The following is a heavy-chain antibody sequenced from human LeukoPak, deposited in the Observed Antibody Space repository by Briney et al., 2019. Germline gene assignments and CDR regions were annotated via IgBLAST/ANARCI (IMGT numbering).Heavy chain of an antibody. Sequence: SETLSLTRTVSGGSFTSSNYYWGWIRQPPGKGLEWIGSIHYSGSTYYNPSLKSRVTISVDKSKNQFSLKVSSVTAADTAIYYCARPPDPWGQGTLVTVSS. V-gene: IGHV4-39*07. CDR3: ARPPDP. CDR2: IHYSGST. J-gene: IGHJ5*02. CDR1: GGSFTSSNYY.